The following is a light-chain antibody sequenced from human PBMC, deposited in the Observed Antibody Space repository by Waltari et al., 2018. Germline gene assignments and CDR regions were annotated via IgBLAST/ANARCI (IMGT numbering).Light chain of an antibody. CDR2: GKN. CDR1: SLRYYY. CDR3: CSYAGSGTYV. Sequence: SSELTQDPAVSVALGQTVKITCQGDSLRYYYANWYRQRPGQAPLLVMYGKNNRPSGIPDRFSGSKSGNTASLTISGLQAEDEADYYCCSYAGSGTYVFGTGTKVTVL. V-gene: IGLV3-19*01. J-gene: IGLJ1*01.